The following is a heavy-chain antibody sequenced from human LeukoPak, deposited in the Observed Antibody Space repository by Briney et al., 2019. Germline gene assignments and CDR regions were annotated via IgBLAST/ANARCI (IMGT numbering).Heavy chain of an antibody. CDR3: ARGGYFDWLLYFRPGPVDAFDI. Sequence: KTSETLSLTCTVSGSSISSHYWSWIRQPPGKGLRWIGYIYYIAITHYKPSLKSRVTISVDTSKNQFSLKLSFVPAADTAVYYCARGGYFDWLLYFRPGPVDAFDIWGQGTMVTVSS. V-gene: IGHV4-59*11. J-gene: IGHJ3*02. D-gene: IGHD3-9*01. CDR2: IYYIAIT. CDR1: GSSISSHY.